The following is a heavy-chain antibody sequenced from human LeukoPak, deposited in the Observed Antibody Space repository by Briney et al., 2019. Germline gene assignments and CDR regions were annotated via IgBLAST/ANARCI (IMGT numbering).Heavy chain of an antibody. V-gene: IGHV3-11*01. D-gene: IGHD1-20*01. CDR2: ISSSGSTI. CDR3: ARAPNWNDVSFDY. CDR1: GFTFSDDY. J-gene: IGHJ4*02. Sequence: GGSLRLSCAASGFTFSDDYMSWIRQAPGKGLEWVSYISSSGSTIYYADSVKGRFTISRDNAKNSLYLQMNSLRAEDTAVYYCARAPNWNDVSFDYWGQGTLVTVSS.